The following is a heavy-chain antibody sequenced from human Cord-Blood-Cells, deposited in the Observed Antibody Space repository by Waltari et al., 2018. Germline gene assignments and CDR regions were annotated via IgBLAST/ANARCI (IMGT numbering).Heavy chain of an antibody. CDR1: GFTFSSYA. Sequence: EVQLLESGGGLVQPGGSLRLSCAASGFTFSSYAMSWVRQAPGNGLEWVSAISGSGGSTYYADSVKSRFTISRDNSKNTLYLQMNCLRAEDTAVYYCAKDFTMTTEAFDIWGQGTMVTVSS. J-gene: IGHJ3*02. D-gene: IGHD4-17*01. CDR3: AKDFTMTTEAFDI. CDR2: ISGSGGST. V-gene: IGHV3-23*01.